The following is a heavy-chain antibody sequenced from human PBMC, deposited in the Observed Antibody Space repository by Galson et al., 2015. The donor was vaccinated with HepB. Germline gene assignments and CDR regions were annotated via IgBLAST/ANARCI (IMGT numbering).Heavy chain of an antibody. D-gene: IGHD6-13*01. Sequence: SVKVSCKASGYTFTSYGISWVRQAPGQGLEWMGWISADNGNTKYAQKLQGRVTMTTDTSTTTSYMELRSLRIDDTAVYFCARVGAAAGFLDYWGQGTLVTVSS. CDR3: ARVGAAAGFLDY. CDR2: ISADNGNT. J-gene: IGHJ4*02. V-gene: IGHV1-18*01. CDR1: GYTFTSYG.